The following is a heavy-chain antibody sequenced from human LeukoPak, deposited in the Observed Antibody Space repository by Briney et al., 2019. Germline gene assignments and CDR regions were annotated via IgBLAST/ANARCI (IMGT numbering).Heavy chain of an antibody. Sequence: PGGSLRLSCAASGFTFSSYSMNWVRQAPGKGLEWVSSISSSSSYIYYADSVKGRFTISGDNAKNSLYLQMNSLRAEDTAVYYCARDEGYYYDSSGYYDYWGQGTLVTVSS. CDR3: ARDEGYYYDSSGYYDY. J-gene: IGHJ4*02. CDR2: ISSSSSYI. V-gene: IGHV3-21*01. CDR1: GFTFSSYS. D-gene: IGHD3-22*01.